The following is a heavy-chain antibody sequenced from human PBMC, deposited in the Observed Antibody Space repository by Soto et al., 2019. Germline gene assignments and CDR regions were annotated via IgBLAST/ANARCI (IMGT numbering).Heavy chain of an antibody. D-gene: IGHD5-12*01. Sequence: QVQLVQSGAEVRQPASSVKVSCKTSGGTFSSYAISWVRQAPGQGHEWMGGIVPIVGTTSYAQKFQGRVTXXAXXATGTGYMQLSRLRSDVTAVYYWVSEVAMPGYPSPWGQETLVTVSS. CDR2: IVPIVGTT. V-gene: IGHV1-69*12. J-gene: IGHJ5*02. CDR3: VSEVAMPGYPSP. CDR1: GGTFSSYA.